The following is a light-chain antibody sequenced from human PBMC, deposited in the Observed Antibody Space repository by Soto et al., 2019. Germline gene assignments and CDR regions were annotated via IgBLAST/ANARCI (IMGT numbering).Light chain of an antibody. CDR3: QQYSTYRT. J-gene: IGKJ1*01. Sequence: IQMTQSPSTLSASVGDRVTISCRASQSISNWLAWYQQKPGRAPKLLIYDVSTLQSGVPSRFSGSGSGTDFTLTISSLQPDDLGTYYCQQYSTYRTFGQGTKVEL. V-gene: IGKV1-5*01. CDR1: QSISNW. CDR2: DVS.